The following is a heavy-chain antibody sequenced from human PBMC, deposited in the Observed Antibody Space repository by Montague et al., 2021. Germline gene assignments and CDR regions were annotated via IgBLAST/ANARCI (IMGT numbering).Heavy chain of an antibody. CDR1: GVSIGEKSFY. Sequence: SETLSLTCSVSGVSIGEKSFYWGWVRQAPRRGLEWIGHMFYRGNTYYNPSLQSRVSISVDTSKNQFSLTPTSVTASDTAVYYCARRCYGDPQTDPEPANCALDVWGQGTSVTVSS. J-gene: IGHJ6*02. V-gene: IGHV4-39*01. D-gene: IGHD1-14*01. CDR2: MFYRGNT. CDR3: ARRCYGDPQTDPEPANCALDV.